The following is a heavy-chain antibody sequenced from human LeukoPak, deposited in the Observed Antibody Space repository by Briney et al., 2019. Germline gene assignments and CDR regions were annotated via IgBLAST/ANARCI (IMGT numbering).Heavy chain of an antibody. CDR2: IYYSGST. J-gene: IGHJ4*02. Sequence: SETLSLTCTVSGASITTSGYYWSWIRQPPGKGLEWIGYIYYSGSTNYNPSLKSRVTISVDTSKNQFSLKLSSVTAADTAVYYCARQWVTKRAFDYWGQGTLVTVSS. CDR3: ARQWVTKRAFDY. D-gene: IGHD4-17*01. V-gene: IGHV4-61*05. CDR1: GASITTSGYY.